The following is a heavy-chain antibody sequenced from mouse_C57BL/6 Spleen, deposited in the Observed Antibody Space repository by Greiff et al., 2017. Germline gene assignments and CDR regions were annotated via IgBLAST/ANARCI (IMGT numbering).Heavy chain of an antibody. CDR3: ARGDDYDVGFAY. V-gene: IGHV1-82*01. D-gene: IGHD2-4*01. CDR1: GYAFSSSW. CDR2: IYPGDGDT. J-gene: IGHJ3*01. Sequence: VQLQQSGPELVKPGASVKISCKASGYAFSSSWMNWVKQRPGKGLEWIGRIYPGDGDTNYNGKFKGKATLTADKSSSTAYMQLSSLTSEDSAVYVCARGDDYDVGFAYWGQGTLVTVSA.